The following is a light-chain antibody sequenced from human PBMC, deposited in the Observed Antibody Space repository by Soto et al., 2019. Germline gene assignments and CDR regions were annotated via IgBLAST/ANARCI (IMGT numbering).Light chain of an antibody. CDR2: EVT. CDR3: SSYANSDTL. Sequence: QSVLTQPASVSGSPGQSITISCTGTTSDVGTYSLVSWYQQYSGKAPKLIIYEVTKRPSGVSNRFSGSKSGNTASLTVSGLQAADEADYYCSSYANSDTLFGGGTKVTVL. CDR1: TSDVGTYSL. J-gene: IGLJ2*01. V-gene: IGLV2-23*02.